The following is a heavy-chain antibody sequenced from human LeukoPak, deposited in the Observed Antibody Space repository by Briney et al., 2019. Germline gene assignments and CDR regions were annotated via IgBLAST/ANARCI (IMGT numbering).Heavy chain of an antibody. CDR2: ISSNGGST. V-gene: IGHV3-64*01. CDR1: GFTFSSYA. J-gene: IGHJ6*02. D-gene: IGHD3-10*01. Sequence: PGGSLRLSCAASGFTFSSYAMHWVRQAPWKGLEYVSAISSNGGSTYYANSVKGRFTISRDNSKITLYLQMGSLRAEDMAVYYCARAGFGELLSGYYGMDVWGQGTTVTVSS. CDR3: ARAGFGELLSGYYGMDV.